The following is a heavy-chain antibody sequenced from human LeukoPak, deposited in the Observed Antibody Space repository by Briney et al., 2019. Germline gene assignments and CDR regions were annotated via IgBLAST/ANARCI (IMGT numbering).Heavy chain of an antibody. CDR2: ILYDGSEK. J-gene: IGHJ4*02. Sequence: GGSLRLSCAASGFTFSRFGMHWVRQAPGQGLEWVSFILYDGSEKYYADSVKGRFTISRDNSKNTLYLQMNGLRAEDTAGYYCAKDRGLRYFDWFFDYWGQGTLVTVSS. CDR3: AKDRGLRYFDWFFDY. V-gene: IGHV3-30*02. D-gene: IGHD3-9*01. CDR1: GFTFSRFG.